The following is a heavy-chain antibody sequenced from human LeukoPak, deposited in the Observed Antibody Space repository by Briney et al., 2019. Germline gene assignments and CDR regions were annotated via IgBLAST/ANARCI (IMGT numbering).Heavy chain of an antibody. D-gene: IGHD6-19*01. V-gene: IGHV4-34*01. CDR3: ARGAVAGQVAFDI. CDR1: GGSFSGYY. J-gene: IGHJ3*02. CDR2: IYHSGST. Sequence: SETLSLTCAVYGGSFSGYYWSWIRQPPGKGLEWIGEIYHSGSTNYNPSLKSRVTISVDKSKNQFSLKLSSVTAADTAVYYCARGAVAGQVAFDIWGQGTMVTVSS.